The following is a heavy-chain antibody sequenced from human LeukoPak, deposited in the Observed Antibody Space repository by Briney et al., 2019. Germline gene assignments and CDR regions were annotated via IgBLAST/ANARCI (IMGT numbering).Heavy chain of an antibody. V-gene: IGHV3-7*01. Sequence: GWALSVSCAACGWTFRKYWMREVGQAVARGGDGVANIKDDGSQKYYVDSVKGRSNISRDNAKSSLYLQMNGLRAGDTAVYYYERPRSSYYYDYWGQGTLVTVSS. CDR2: IKDDGSQK. D-gene: IGHD3-22*01. J-gene: IGHJ4*02. CDR1: GWTFRKYW. CDR3: ERPRSSYYYDY.